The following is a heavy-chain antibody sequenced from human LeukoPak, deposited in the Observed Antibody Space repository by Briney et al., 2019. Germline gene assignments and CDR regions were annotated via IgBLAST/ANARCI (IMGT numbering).Heavy chain of an antibody. D-gene: IGHD6-13*01. CDR3: AKDQGLAAAGTVFYYYYYGMDV. V-gene: IGHV3-23*01. J-gene: IGHJ6*02. CDR2: ISGSGGST. Sequence: PGGSLRLSCAASGFTFSSYAMSWVRQAPGKVLEWVSAISGSGGSTYYADSVKGRFTISRDNSKNTLYLQMNSLRAEDTAVYYCAKDQGLAAAGTVFYYYYYGMDVWGQGTTVTVSS. CDR1: GFTFSSYA.